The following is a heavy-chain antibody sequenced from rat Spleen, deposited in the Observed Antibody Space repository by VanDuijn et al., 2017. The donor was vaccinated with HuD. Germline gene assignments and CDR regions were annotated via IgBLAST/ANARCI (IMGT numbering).Heavy chain of an antibody. J-gene: IGHJ3*01. Sequence: EVQLVESGGGLVQPGRSLKLSCAASGFTFSDYNMAWVRQAPKKGLEWVATIIYDGTRAFYPDSVKGRFTISRDNAQNTLYLQMDSLRTEDTATYYCATPTPGIPFAYWGQGTLVTVSS. CDR2: IIYDGTRA. D-gene: IGHD1-4*01. CDR3: ATPTPGIPFAY. V-gene: IGHV5S10*01. CDR1: GFTFSDYN.